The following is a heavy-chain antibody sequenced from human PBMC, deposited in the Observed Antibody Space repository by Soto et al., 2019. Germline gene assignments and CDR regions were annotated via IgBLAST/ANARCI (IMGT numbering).Heavy chain of an antibody. Sequence: QVQLVESGGGVVQPGRSLRLSCAASRFTFSRYAMHWVRQAPGKGLECVAVISYDGRQKHYVDSVKGRFTISRDESDNTLYLQMSSLRPEDTAVYYCAKDVYFDTYYFDHCGQGTLDTV. D-gene: IGHD3-22*01. CDR1: RFTFSRYA. CDR2: ISYDGRQK. J-gene: IGHJ4*02. CDR3: AKDVYFDTYYFDH. V-gene: IGHV3-30*04.